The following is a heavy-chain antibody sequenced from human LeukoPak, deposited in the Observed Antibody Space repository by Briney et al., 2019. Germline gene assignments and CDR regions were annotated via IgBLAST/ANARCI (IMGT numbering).Heavy chain of an antibody. CDR3: ARITGFGESPDY. V-gene: IGHV4-39*01. J-gene: IGHJ4*02. Sequence: SETLSLTCTVSDGSISSSSYYWGWIRQPPGKGLEWIGSTYYSGSTYSNPSFKSRVTISVDTSKNQFSLKLSSVTAADTAVYYCARITGFGESPDYWGQGTLVTVSS. CDR2: TYYSGST. D-gene: IGHD3-10*01. CDR1: DGSISSSSYY.